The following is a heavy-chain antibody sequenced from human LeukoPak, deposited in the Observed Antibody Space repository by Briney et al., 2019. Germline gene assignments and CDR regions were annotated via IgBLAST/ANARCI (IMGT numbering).Heavy chain of an antibody. Sequence: ASVKVSCKTSGYTFTSYYMHWVRQAPGQGLEWMGLINPSGGSTGYAQKFQGRVTVTRDLSTSTVYMELSSLRSEDTAVYYCARDLDFDWLPQLDYWGQGTLVPVSS. V-gene: IGHV1-46*01. D-gene: IGHD3-9*01. CDR2: INPSGGST. J-gene: IGHJ4*02. CDR1: GYTFTSYY. CDR3: ARDLDFDWLPQLDY.